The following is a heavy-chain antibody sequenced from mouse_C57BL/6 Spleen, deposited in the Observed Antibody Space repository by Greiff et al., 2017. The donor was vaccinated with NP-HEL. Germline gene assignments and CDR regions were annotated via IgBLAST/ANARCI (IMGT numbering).Heavy chain of an antibody. D-gene: IGHD2-3*01. V-gene: IGHV3-6*01. Sequence: VQLKESGPGLVKPSQSLSLTCSVTGYSITSGYYWNWIRQFPGNKLEWMGYISYDGSNNYNPSLKNRISITRDTSKNQFFLKLNAVTTEDTATYYCARGGAYDLYFDVWGTGTTVTVSS. J-gene: IGHJ1*03. CDR1: GYSITSGYY. CDR3: ARGGAYDLYFDV. CDR2: ISYDGSN.